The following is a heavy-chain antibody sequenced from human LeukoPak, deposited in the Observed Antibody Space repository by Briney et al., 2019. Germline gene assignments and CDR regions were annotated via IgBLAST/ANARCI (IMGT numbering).Heavy chain of an antibody. J-gene: IGHJ3*02. D-gene: IGHD5-18*01. CDR2: INHSGST. Sequence: PSETLSLTCAVYGGSFSGYYWSWIRQPPGKGLEWIGEINHSGSTNYNPSLKSRVTISVDTSKNPFSLKLSSVTAADTAVYYCARGDTAMSDAFDIWGQGTMVTVSS. CDR3: ARGDTAMSDAFDI. V-gene: IGHV4-34*01. CDR1: GGSFSGYY.